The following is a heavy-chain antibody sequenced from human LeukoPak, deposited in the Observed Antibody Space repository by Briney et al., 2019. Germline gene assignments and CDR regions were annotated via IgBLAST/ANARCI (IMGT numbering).Heavy chain of an antibody. CDR1: GFPFSNYA. Sequence: ASVKVSCKASGFPFSNYAISWVRQAPGQGLEWMGWISGYNGNTNYAQKLQDRVTMTTDTSTSTAYMELRTLRSDDTAVYYCARNWNSAFDYWGQGTLVTVSS. CDR3: ARNWNSAFDY. CDR2: ISGYNGNT. V-gene: IGHV1-18*01. J-gene: IGHJ4*02. D-gene: IGHD1-7*01.